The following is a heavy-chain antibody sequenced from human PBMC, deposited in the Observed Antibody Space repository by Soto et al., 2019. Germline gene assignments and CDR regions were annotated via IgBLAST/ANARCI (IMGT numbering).Heavy chain of an antibody. D-gene: IGHD3-22*01. V-gene: IGHV1-18*01. CDR2: ISAYNGNT. CDR3: ARDLTPGVVDH. CDR1: GYTFTSYG. J-gene: IGHJ4*02. Sequence: QVQVVQSGAEVKKPGASVKVSCKASGYTFTSYGISWVRQAPGQGLEWMGWISAYNGNTKYAQKLQGRVTMTTATSTSTAYMELRRLRSDDTAVYYCARDLTPGVVDHWGQGTLVTVSS.